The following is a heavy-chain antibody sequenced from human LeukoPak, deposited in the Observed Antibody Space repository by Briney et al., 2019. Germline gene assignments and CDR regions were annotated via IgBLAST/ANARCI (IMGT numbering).Heavy chain of an antibody. CDR2: IRYDGSNK. D-gene: IGHD3-9*01. CDR3: AKGLMPRSGRYFDWFRYYYYMDV. CDR1: GFTFSSYG. Sequence: PGGSLRLSCAASGFTFSSYGMHWVRQAPGKGLEWVAFIRYDGSNKYYADSVKGRFTISRDNSKNTLYLQMNSLRAEDTAVYYCAKGLMPRSGRYFDWFRYYYYMDVWGKGTTVTISS. V-gene: IGHV3-30*02. J-gene: IGHJ6*03.